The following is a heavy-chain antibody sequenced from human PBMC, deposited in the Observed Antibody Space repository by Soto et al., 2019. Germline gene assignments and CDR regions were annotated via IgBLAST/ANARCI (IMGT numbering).Heavy chain of an antibody. Sequence: ASVRVSCSASGGTFSSYTISWVRQAPGQGLEWMGRIIPILGIANYAQKFQGRVTITADKSTSTAYMELSSLRSEDTAVYYCASDAPYCSSTSCHYYYYYYMDVWGKGTTVTVSS. CDR1: GGTFSSYT. J-gene: IGHJ6*03. CDR2: IIPILGIA. D-gene: IGHD2-2*01. CDR3: ASDAPYCSSTSCHYYYYYYMDV. V-gene: IGHV1-69*02.